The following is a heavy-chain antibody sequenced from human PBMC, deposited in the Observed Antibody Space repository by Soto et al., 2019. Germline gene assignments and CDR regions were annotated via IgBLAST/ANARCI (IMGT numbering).Heavy chain of an antibody. Sequence: SVPLSLTGTVCGASIICFYWSWIRKAAGKGLEWIGRIYATGTTDYNPSLKSRVIMSVYTSKKRFSLKLRSVTAADTAVYYCVRDGTKTLRDWFDPWGQGISVTVSS. J-gene: IGHJ5*02. V-gene: IGHV4-4*07. CDR3: VRDGTKTLRDWFDP. D-gene: IGHD1-1*01. CDR1: GASIICFY. CDR2: IYATGTT.